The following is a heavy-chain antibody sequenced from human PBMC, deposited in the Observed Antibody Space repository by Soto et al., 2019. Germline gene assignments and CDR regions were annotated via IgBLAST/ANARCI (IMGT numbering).Heavy chain of an antibody. CDR1: GGSISSSDDF. Sequence: QLQLQESGPGLVKPSETLSLTCTVSGGSISSSDDFWGWIRQSPAKGLEWIATIHYSGNTNYYNPSLKSRVTMSGDSSKTQVSLRLSSVTAADTAVYYCARRTPGTGYICGQGTMLTVSS. J-gene: IGHJ3*02. CDR2: IHYSGNTN. CDR3: ARRTPGTGYI. D-gene: IGHD2-8*02. V-gene: IGHV4-39*01.